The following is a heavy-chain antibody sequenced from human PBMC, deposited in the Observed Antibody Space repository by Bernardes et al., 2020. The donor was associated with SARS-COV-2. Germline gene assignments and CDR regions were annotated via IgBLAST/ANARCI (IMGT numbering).Heavy chain of an antibody. CDR1: GDSIRISTSYY. V-gene: IGHV4-39*01. J-gene: IGHJ3*01. D-gene: IGHD3-22*01. Sequence: SETLSLTCAVSGDSIRISTSYYWGWIRQPPGKGLEWIGSIYYSGSTYHNPSLKSRVTIFVDTSKNQFSLKLRSVTAADTAVYYCARQYISLIEPGDAFDVWGRGTPVTVSS. CDR3: ARQYISLIEPGDAFDV. CDR2: IYYSGST.